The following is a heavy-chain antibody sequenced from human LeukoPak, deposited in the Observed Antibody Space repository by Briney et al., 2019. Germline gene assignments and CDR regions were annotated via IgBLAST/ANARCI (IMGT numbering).Heavy chain of an antibody. V-gene: IGHV3-48*02. J-gene: IGHJ6*02. D-gene: IGHD5-18*01. CDR3: AREEKNSYGPDYYYGMDV. CDR2: ISSSSSTI. Sequence: PGGSLRLSCAASGFTFSSYSMNWVRQAPGKGLEWVSYISSSSSTIYYADSVKGRFTIYRDNAKNSLYLQMNSLRDEDTAVYYCAREEKNSYGPDYYYGMDVWGQGTTVTVSS. CDR1: GFTFSSYS.